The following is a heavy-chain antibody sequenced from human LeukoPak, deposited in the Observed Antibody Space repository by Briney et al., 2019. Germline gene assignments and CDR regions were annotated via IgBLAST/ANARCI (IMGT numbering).Heavy chain of an antibody. Sequence: TGGSLSLSCEASGFIFDNYWMTWVRQAPGRGLEWVANLKEDGSVKQHADSVRGRFTVSGDNTESLVFLHMSSLKAEDSAVYYCARDERAGHYIYWGQGILVTVSS. CDR2: LKEDGSVK. D-gene: IGHD4-11*01. CDR3: ARDERAGHYIY. V-gene: IGHV3-7*01. J-gene: IGHJ4*02. CDR1: GFIFDNYW.